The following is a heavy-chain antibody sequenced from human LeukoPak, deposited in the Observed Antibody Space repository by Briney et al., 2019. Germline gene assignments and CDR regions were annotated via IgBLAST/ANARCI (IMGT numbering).Heavy chain of an antibody. V-gene: IGHV3-21*01. J-gene: IGHJ4*02. CDR1: RFTFSSYS. CDR2: ISSSSSYI. Sequence: TPGGSLRLSCAASRFTFSSYSMNWVRQAPGKGLEWVSSISSSSSYIYYADSVKGRFTISRDNAKNSLYLQMNSLRAEDTAVYYCARVADADDEQNYYYFDYWGQGTLVTVSS. CDR3: ARVADADDEQNYYYFDY. D-gene: IGHD1/OR15-1a*01.